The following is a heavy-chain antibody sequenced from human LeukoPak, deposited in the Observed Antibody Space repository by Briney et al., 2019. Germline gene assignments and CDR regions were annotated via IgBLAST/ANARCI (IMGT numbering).Heavy chain of an antibody. D-gene: IGHD2-2*01. V-gene: IGHV1-2*02. J-gene: IGHJ3*02. CDR3: ARDQYCSSTSCYGGAFDI. CDR2: INPNSGGT. CDR1: GYTFTGYY. Sequence: GASVKVSCKASGYTFTGYYMHWVRQAPGQGLEWMGWINPNSGGTNYAQKFQGRVTMTRDTSISTAYMELRSLRSDDTAVYYCARDQYCSSTSCYGGAFDIWGQGTMVTVSS.